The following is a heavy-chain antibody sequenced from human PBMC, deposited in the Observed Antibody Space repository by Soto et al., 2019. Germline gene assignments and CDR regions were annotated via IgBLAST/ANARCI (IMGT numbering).Heavy chain of an antibody. CDR3: ARDGLSDYYCMDV. J-gene: IGHJ6*02. V-gene: IGHV3-21*01. D-gene: IGHD2-2*03. CDR2: ISSSSSYI. Sequence: EVQLVESGGGLVKPGGSLRLSCAASGFTFSSYNMKWVRQAPGKGLEWVSSISSSSSYIYYADSVKGRVTVSRDNARKSLFLQMNSLRAEDTAVYYCARDGLSDYYCMDVWGQGATVTVSS. CDR1: GFTFSSYN.